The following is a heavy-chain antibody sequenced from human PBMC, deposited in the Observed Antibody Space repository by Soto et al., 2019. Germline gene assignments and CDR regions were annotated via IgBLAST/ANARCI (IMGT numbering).Heavy chain of an antibody. J-gene: IGHJ4*02. D-gene: IGHD5-12*01. V-gene: IGHV3-30-3*01. CDR2: ISYDGSNK. CDR1: GFTFSSYA. Sequence: GGSLRLSCAASGFTFSSYAMHWVRQAPGKGLEWVAVISYDGSNKYYADSVKGRFTNSRDNSKDTLYLQMNSLRAEDTAVYYCAREIVATNETDYWGQGTLVTVSS. CDR3: AREIVATNETDY.